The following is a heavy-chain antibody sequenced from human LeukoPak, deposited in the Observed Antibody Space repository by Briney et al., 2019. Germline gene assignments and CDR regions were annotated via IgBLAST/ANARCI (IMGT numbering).Heavy chain of an antibody. D-gene: IGHD3-10*01. V-gene: IGHV3-30-3*01. CDR1: GFTFRRND. CDR3: AQTGADLWFGEPYMGY. CDR2: ISYDGSNK. Sequence: GGSLRLSCADSGFTFRRNDMHWVRQAPGKGLEWVADISYDGSNKYYADSVKGRFTISRDNSKNTLYLQMNSLRAEDTAVYYCAQTGADLWFGEPYMGYWGQGTLVTVSS. J-gene: IGHJ4*02.